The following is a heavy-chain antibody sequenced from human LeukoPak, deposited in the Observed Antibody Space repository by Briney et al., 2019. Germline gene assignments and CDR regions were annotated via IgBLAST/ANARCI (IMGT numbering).Heavy chain of an antibody. V-gene: IGHV4-59*01. D-gene: IGHD3-22*01. Sequence: PSETLPLTCTVSGGSISSYYSSWIRQPPGKGLEWFGYIYYSGSTNYNPSLTSRVTISVDTSKNQFSLKLRSVTAADTAVYYCARDPGGYYDSSGYYSHVGYFDYWGQGTLVTVSS. J-gene: IGHJ4*02. CDR3: ARDPGGYYDSSGYYSHVGYFDY. CDR2: IYYSGST. CDR1: GGSISSYY.